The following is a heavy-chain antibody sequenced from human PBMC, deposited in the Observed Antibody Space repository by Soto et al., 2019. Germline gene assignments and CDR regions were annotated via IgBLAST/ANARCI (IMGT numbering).Heavy chain of an antibody. CDR2: INPNSGGT. Sequence: ASVKVSCKASGYTFTGYYMHWVRQAPGQGLEWMGWINPNSGGTNYAQKFQGWVTMTRDTSISTAYMELSRLRSDDTAVYYCASMVRGVMAEDLAYNWFDPWGQGTLVTVSS. D-gene: IGHD3-10*01. V-gene: IGHV1-2*04. CDR3: ASMVRGVMAEDLAYNWFDP. J-gene: IGHJ5*02. CDR1: GYTFTGYY.